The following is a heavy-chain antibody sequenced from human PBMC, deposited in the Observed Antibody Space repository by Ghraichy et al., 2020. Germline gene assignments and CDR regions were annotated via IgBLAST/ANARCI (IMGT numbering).Heavy chain of an antibody. J-gene: IGHJ6*02. Sequence: GESLNISCAASGFTFSSYAMSWVRQAPGKGLEWVSAISGSGGSTYYADSVKGRFTVSRDNSKNTLYLQMNSLRAEDTAVYYCATLGYCSSTSCPRGYYYYGMDVWGQGTTVTVSS. CDR3: ATLGYCSSTSCPRGYYYYGMDV. CDR2: ISGSGGST. D-gene: IGHD2-2*01. V-gene: IGHV3-23*01. CDR1: GFTFSSYA.